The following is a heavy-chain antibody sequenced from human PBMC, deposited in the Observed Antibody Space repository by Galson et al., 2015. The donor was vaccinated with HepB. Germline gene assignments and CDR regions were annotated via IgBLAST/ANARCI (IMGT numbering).Heavy chain of an antibody. CDR3: AKDPIWDIVVVPAAMYFDL. J-gene: IGHJ2*01. CDR2: ISGSGGST. D-gene: IGHD2-2*01. CDR1: GFTFSSYA. Sequence: SLRLSCAASGFTFSSYAMSWVRQAPGKGLVWVSAISGSGGSTYYADSVKGRFTISRDNSKNTLYLQMNSLRAEDTAVYYRAKDPIWDIVVVPAAMYFDLWGRGTQVTVSS. V-gene: IGHV3-23*01.